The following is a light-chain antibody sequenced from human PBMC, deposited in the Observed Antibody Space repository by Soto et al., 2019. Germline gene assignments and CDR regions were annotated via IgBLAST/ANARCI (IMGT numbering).Light chain of an antibody. J-gene: IGLJ2*01. V-gene: IGLV2-14*01. CDR2: GVS. Sequence: QSVLTQPASVSGSPGQSITMSCTGTSSDVGGYNYVSWYQQYPGKAPKMLIYGVSNRPSGVSNRFSGSKSGNTASLTISGLQAEDEADYYCSSYTTTKVLLFGGGTKVTVL. CDR3: SSYTTTKVLL. CDR1: SSDVGGYNY.